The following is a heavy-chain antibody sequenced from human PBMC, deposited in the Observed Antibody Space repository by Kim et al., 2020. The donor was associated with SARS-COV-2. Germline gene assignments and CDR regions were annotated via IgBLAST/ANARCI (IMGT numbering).Heavy chain of an antibody. CDR3: ARGGSSRRSGYYGMDV. Sequence: FQGRVTMTRDTSASTVYMEVSSLRSEDTAVYYCARGGSSRRSGYYGMDVWGQGTTVTVSS. D-gene: IGHD2-15*01. J-gene: IGHJ6*02. V-gene: IGHV1-46*01.